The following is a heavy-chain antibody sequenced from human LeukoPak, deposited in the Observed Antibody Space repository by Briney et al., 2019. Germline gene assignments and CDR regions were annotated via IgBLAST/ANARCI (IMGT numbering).Heavy chain of an antibody. Sequence: ASVKVSCKASGYTFTDYYIHWVRQGPGQGLEWMGWLNPNTAGTKSPQKFQGRVTMTRDTSISTAYMELSRLRSDDTAVYYCARDPAYYGSGSYYPPAIFDYWGQGTLVTVSS. V-gene: IGHV1-2*02. J-gene: IGHJ4*02. CDR3: ARDPAYYGSGSYYPPAIFDY. CDR2: LNPNTAGT. CDR1: GYTFTDYY. D-gene: IGHD3-10*01.